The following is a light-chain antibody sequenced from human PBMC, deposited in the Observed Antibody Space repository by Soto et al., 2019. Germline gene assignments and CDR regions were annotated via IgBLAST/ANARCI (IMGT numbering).Light chain of an antibody. CDR3: QQPDSSPLT. J-gene: IGKJ4*01. CDR1: QSVLHNSYNKNY. V-gene: IGKV4-1*01. CDR2: WAS. Sequence: DIVMTQSPDSLAVSLGERATINCKSSQSVLHNSYNKNYLAWYQQKPGHPPKVLIYWASTRESGVPDRFSGSGSGTDFPLTISDLPAEDAAVYCRQQPDSSPLTFGGGTKVEIK.